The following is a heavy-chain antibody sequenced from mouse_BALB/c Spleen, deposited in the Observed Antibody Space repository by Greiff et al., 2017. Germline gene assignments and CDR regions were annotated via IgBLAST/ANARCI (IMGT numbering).Heavy chain of an antibody. D-gene: IGHD2-2*01. CDR2: ISNGGGST. Sequence: EVQVVESGGGLVQPGGSLKLSCAASGFTFSSYTMSWVRQTPEKRLEWVAYISNGGGSTYYPDTVKGRFTISRDNAKNTLYLQMSSLKSEDTAMYYCARKSIYYGYDRDYYAMDYWGQGTSVTVSS. CDR3: ARKSIYYGYDRDYYAMDY. V-gene: IGHV5-12-2*01. CDR1: GFTFSSYT. J-gene: IGHJ4*01.